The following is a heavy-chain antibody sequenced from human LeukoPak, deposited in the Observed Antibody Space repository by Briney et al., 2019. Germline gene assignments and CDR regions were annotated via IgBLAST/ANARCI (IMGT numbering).Heavy chain of an antibody. CDR3: ARLANLRVAVAGTGDY. D-gene: IGHD6-19*01. CDR2: IYYSGTT. CDR1: GGSISSYY. Sequence: SETLSLTCTVSGGSISSYYWSWIRQPPGKGLEWIGYIYYSGTTNYNPSLKSRVTISVDTSKNQFSLKLSSVTAADTAVYYCARLANLRVAVAGTGDYWGQGTLVTVSS. J-gene: IGHJ4*02. V-gene: IGHV4-59*12.